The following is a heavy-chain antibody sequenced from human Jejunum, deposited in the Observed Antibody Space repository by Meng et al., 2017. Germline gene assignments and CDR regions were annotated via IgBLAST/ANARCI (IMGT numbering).Heavy chain of an antibody. D-gene: IGHD3-10*01. CDR2: IHSSGST. Sequence: GSLRLSCTVSIHSINNESFFWAWVRQPPGKGLEWIGSIHSSGSTFNNASLKSRLSMSMDMSKNQFSLRLSSVTAADTAVYYCARVVRGWFDASDPWGQGTLVTVS. CDR3: ARVVRGWFDASDP. V-gene: IGHV4-39*07. J-gene: IGHJ3*01. CDR1: IHSINNESFF.